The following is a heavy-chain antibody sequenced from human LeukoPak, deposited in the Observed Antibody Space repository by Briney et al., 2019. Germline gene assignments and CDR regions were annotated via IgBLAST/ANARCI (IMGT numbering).Heavy chain of an antibody. CDR2: IYYSGST. CDR3: ARMPPGVVYWFEP. J-gene: IGHJ5*02. D-gene: IGHD3-3*01. V-gene: IGHV4-59*12. Sequence: KPSETLSLTCTVSGGSMSHYYWSWIRQPPGKGLEWIGYIYYSGSTKYNPSIKSRVTISVDTSQNQFSLKLSSVTAADTAVYYCARMPPGVVYWFEPWGQGTLVTVSS. CDR1: GGSMSHYY.